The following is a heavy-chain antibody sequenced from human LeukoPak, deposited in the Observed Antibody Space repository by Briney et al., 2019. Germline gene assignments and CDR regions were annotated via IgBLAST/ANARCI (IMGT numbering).Heavy chain of an antibody. V-gene: IGHV3-30-3*01. D-gene: IGHD6-6*01. CDR2: ISYDGSNK. Sequence: GGSLRLSCAASGFTFSSYAMHWVRQAPGKGLEWVAVISYDGSNKYYVDSVKGRFTISRDNSKNTLYLQMNSLRAEDTAVYYCARDRYSSSSREIDYWGQGTLVTVSS. J-gene: IGHJ4*02. CDR3: ARDRYSSSSREIDY. CDR1: GFTFSSYA.